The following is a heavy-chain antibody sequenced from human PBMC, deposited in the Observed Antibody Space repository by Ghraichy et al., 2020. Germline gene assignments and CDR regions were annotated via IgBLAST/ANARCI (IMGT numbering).Heavy chain of an antibody. CDR3: ARDRADYGASPGYWYFDL. J-gene: IGHJ2*01. V-gene: IGHV3-64*01. CDR2: ISSNGGST. Sequence: GGSLRLSCAASGFTFSSYAMHWVRQAPGKGLEYVSAISSNGGSTYYANSVKGRFTISRDNSKNTLYLQMGSLRAEDMAVYYCARDRADYGASPGYWYFDLWGRGTLVTVSS. CDR1: GFTFSSYA. D-gene: IGHD4-17*01.